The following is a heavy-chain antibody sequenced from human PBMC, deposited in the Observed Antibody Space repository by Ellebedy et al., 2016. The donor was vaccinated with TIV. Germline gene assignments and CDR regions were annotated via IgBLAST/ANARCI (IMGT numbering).Heavy chain of an antibody. D-gene: IGHD2-21*01. V-gene: IGHV4-39*01. CDR2: VYYSGSP. CDR3: ARIDPWQPIDD. Sequence: MPSETLSLTCSASGGPVSTTRYYWAWIRQAPGKGLEWTGSVYYSGSPYYNPSFKSRVTLSADTSKNQFSLNLRTVTAADTAVYYCARIDPWQPIDDWGQGSLVTVSS. CDR1: GGPVSTTRYY. J-gene: IGHJ4*02.